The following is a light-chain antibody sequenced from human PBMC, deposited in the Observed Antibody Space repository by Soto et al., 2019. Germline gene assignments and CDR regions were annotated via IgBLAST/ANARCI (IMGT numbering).Light chain of an antibody. CDR3: QQYGSSPIT. Sequence: ERVMTQSPATLSVFPGERVTLSCRASQSISSSYLAWYQQKPGQAPRLLIFGASIRATGIPDRFSGSGSGTDFTLTISRLEPEDFAVYYCQQYGSSPITFGQGARLDIK. CDR1: QSISSSY. V-gene: IGKV3-20*01. CDR2: GAS. J-gene: IGKJ5*01.